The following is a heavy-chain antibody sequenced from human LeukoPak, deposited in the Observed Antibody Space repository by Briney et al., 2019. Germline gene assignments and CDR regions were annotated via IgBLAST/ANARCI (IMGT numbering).Heavy chain of an antibody. CDR1: GYTFTSYG. J-gene: IGHJ4*02. CDR2: ISAYNGNT. Sequence: ASVKVSCKASGYTFTSYGIGWVRQAPGQGLEWMGWISAYNGNTSYAQKLQGRVTMTTDTSTSTAYMELRSLRSDDTAVYYCARVLGSAELTMVRGVHDLYYFDYWGQGTLVTVSS. CDR3: ARVLGSAELTMVRGVHDLYYFDY. D-gene: IGHD3-10*01. V-gene: IGHV1-18*01.